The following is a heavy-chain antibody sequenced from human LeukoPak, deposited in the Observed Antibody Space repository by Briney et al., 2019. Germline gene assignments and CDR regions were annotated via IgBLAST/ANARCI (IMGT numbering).Heavy chain of an antibody. CDR2: IYYSGST. J-gene: IGHJ6*03. CDR1: GGSISSYY. CDR3: ARGGRYGYYYYMDV. D-gene: IGHD3-16*01. Sequence: SETLSLTCTVSGGSISSYYWSWIRQPPGKGLEWIGYIYYSGSTNYNPSLKSRVTISVDTSKNQFSLKLSSVTAADTAVYYCARGGRYGYYYYMDVWGKGTTVTISS. V-gene: IGHV4-59*01.